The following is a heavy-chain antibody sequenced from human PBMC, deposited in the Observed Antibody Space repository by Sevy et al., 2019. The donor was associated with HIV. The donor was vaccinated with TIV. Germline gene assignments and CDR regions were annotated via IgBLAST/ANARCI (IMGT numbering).Heavy chain of an antibody. V-gene: IGHV1-2*02. D-gene: IGHD5-18*01. J-gene: IGHJ4*02. Sequence: ASVKVSCKASGHTFTDYFIHWVRQAPGQGLEWMGWINPNSGDTKYAPKFQGRVTVTRDTSISTAYMELSRLGSDDTAVYYCASPGGYRYGSLLDYWGQGTLVTVSS. CDR1: GHTFTDYF. CDR3: ASPGGYRYGSLLDY. CDR2: INPNSGDT.